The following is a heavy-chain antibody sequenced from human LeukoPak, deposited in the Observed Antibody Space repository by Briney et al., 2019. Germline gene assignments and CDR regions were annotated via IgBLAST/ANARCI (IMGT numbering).Heavy chain of an antibody. CDR1: GFTFSSYS. Sequence: GGSLRLSCAASGFTFSSYSMNWVRQAPGKGLEWVAVISYDGSNKYYADSVKGRFTISRDSSKNTLYLQMNSLRAEDTAVYYCAKAIVVVTAIYEYFQHWGQGTLVTVSS. CDR3: AKAIVVVTAIYEYFQH. V-gene: IGHV3-30*18. CDR2: ISYDGSNK. J-gene: IGHJ1*01. D-gene: IGHD2-21*02.